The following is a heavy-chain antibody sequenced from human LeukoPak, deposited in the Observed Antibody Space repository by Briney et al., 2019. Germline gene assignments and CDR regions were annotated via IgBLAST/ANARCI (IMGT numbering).Heavy chain of an antibody. CDR2: IRYDGSNK. D-gene: IGHD5-18*01. V-gene: IGHV3-30*02. CDR1: GFTFSSYG. J-gene: IGHJ4*02. CDR3: AKERDTAMVTIDY. Sequence: GGSLRLSCAASGFTFSSYGMHWVRQAPGKGLEWVAFIRYDGSNKYYADSVKGRFTISRDNSKNTLYLQTNSLRAEDTAVYYCAKERDTAMVTIDYWGQGTLVTVSS.